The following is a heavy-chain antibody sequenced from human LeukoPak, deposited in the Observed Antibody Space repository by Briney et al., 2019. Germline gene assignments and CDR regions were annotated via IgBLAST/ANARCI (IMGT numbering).Heavy chain of an antibody. CDR2: IKQDGSEK. CDR3: ARAGYDY. D-gene: IGHD5-12*01. CDR1: GFTFRSYW. V-gene: IGHV3-7*01. J-gene: IGHJ4*02. Sequence: PGGSRRLSCAASGFTFRSYWMSWVRQAPGKGLEWVANIKQDGSEKYYVGSMKGRFTISRDNAKNSLYLQMNSLRAEDTAVYYCARAGYDYWGQGTLVTVSS.